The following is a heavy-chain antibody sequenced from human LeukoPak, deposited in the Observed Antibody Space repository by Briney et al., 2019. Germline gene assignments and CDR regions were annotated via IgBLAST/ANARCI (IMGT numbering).Heavy chain of an antibody. J-gene: IGHJ5*02. CDR2: ISAYNGNT. V-gene: IGHV1-18*01. CDR3: ARDLIAVRPNWFEP. CDR1: GYTFTTYG. D-gene: IGHD6-6*01. Sequence: ASVKVSCKASGYTFTTYGISWGRQAPGQGLEWMGWISAYNGNTNYAQKLQGRVTMTTDASTSTAYMELRSLRYDDTAVYYCARDLIAVRPNWFEPWGQGTLVTVSS.